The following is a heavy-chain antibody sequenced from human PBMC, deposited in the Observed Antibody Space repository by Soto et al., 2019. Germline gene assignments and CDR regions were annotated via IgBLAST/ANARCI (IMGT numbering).Heavy chain of an antibody. D-gene: IGHD3-10*01. CDR3: ARARRITMVRGVMQRGVWFDP. Sequence: SETLSLTCAVYGGSFSGYYWIGIRQPPGEGLEWIGEINHSGSTNYNPSLKSRVTISVDTSKNQFSLKLSSVTAADTAVYYCARARRITMVRGVMQRGVWFDPWGQGTLVTVS. CDR1: GGSFSGYY. CDR2: INHSGST. J-gene: IGHJ5*02. V-gene: IGHV4-34*01.